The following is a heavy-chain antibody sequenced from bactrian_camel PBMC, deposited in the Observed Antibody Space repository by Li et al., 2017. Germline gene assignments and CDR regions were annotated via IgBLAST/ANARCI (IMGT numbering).Heavy chain of an antibody. CDR1: GYTSSTIC. Sequence: QVQLVESGGGSVQAGGSLRLSCTASGYTSSTICMAWFRQAPGKEHEGVAGIDEDGNTSYAAVKGRFTISRDHAENTVYLQMNSLKSEDTAVYFCASAAFGYQESALRYWGQGTQVTVS. CDR3: ASAAFGYQESALRY. J-gene: IGHJ4*01. D-gene: IGHD2*01. CDR2: IDEDGNT. V-gene: IGHV3S53*01.